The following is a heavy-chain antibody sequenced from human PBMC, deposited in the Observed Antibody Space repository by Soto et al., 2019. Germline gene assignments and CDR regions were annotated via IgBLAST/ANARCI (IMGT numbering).Heavy chain of an antibody. CDR2: ISPKSTYR. CDR3: ARGGGGGLFEH. CDR1: GFPFSNYY. Sequence: GGSLRLSXATSGFPFSNYYMSWIRQAPGKGLGWLSHISPKSTYRNYADSVKGRFTISRDNTKSSLFLQMNSLGVEDTAVYYCARGGGGGLFEHWGQGVLVTVSS. V-gene: IGHV3-11*06. D-gene: IGHD2-21*01. J-gene: IGHJ4*02.